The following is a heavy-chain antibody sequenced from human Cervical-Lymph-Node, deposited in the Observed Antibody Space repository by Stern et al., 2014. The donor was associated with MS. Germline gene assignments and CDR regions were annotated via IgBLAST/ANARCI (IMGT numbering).Heavy chain of an antibody. Sequence: QLVESGGGLVQPGRSLRLSCAASGFTFDDYAMHWVRQAPGKGLEWVSGISWNSGSIDYADSVKGRFTISRDNAKNSLYLQMNSLRAEDTALYYCARSIAVPGDYFDYWGQGTLVTVSS. CDR2: ISWNSGSI. D-gene: IGHD6-19*01. CDR3: ARSIAVPGDYFDY. V-gene: IGHV3-9*01. CDR1: GFTFDDYA. J-gene: IGHJ4*02.